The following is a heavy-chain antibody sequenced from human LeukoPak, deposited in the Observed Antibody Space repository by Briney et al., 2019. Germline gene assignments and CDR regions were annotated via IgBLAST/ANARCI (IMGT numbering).Heavy chain of an antibody. CDR1: GGSFSGYY. CDR3: ARGGGPARGYYYYYYMDV. D-gene: IGHD3-10*01. V-gene: IGHV4-59*01. Sequence: PSETLSLTCAVYGGSFSGYYWSWIRQPPGKGLEWIGYIYYSGSTNYNPSLKSRVTISVDTSKNQFSLKLSSVTAADTAVYYCARGGGPARGYYYYYYMDVWGKGTTVTVSS. CDR2: IYYSGST. J-gene: IGHJ6*03.